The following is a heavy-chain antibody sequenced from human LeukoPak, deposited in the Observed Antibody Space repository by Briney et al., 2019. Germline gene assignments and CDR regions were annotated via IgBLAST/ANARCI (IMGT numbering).Heavy chain of an antibody. CDR2: ISTSSTTI. J-gene: IGHJ4*02. CDR1: GITFSSYS. CDR3: ARGLNYYGSGNYYIDY. D-gene: IGHD3-10*01. V-gene: IGHV3-48*02. Sequence: GGSLRLSCAASGITFSSYSMNWVHQAPGKGLEWVSYISTSSTTIYYADSVKGRFTISRDNAKNSLYLQMNSLRDEDTAVYYCARGLNYYGSGNYYIDYGGQGTLVTVSS.